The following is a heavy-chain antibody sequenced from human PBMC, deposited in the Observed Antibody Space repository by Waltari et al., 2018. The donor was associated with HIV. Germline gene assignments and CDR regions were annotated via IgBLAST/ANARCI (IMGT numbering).Heavy chain of an antibody. CDR2: VTHNGIT. Sequence: QVQLQLWGAGLVKAPQTLSLTCAVYGSSLTCYYWTWMRQPPNKGLEWIGEVTHNGITKYYPSLRSSVIISFDMARQQISLKWTALTAGVTAIYVCSIGHRVAASNRGSVMMTSVRLDPWSQGDLFIVSS. CDR1: GSSLTCYY. D-gene: IGHD3-10*02. J-gene: IGHJ5*02. V-gene: IGHV4-34*02. CDR3: SIGHRVAASNRGSVMMTSVRLDP.